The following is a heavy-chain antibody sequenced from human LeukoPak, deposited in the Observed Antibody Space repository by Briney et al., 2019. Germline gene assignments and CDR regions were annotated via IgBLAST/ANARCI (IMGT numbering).Heavy chain of an antibody. CDR2: INWNGDST. J-gene: IGHJ6*03. D-gene: IGHD5-12*01. CDR3: AGEVATYDYYYYMDV. CDR1: GFTFDDYG. Sequence: GGSLRLSCAASGFTFDDYGMSWVRQAPGKGLEWVSNINWNGDSTGYADSVKGRFTISRDNGKNSLYLQMNSLRAEDTALYYCAGEVATYDYYYYMDVWGKGITVTVSS. V-gene: IGHV3-20*04.